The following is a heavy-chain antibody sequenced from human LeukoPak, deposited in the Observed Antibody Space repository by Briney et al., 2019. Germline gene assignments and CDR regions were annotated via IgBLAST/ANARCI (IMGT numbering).Heavy chain of an antibody. J-gene: IGHJ4*02. CDR2: ISSSSYI. CDR3: ARRRGDIAAAGAFDY. CDR1: GFTFSSYS. D-gene: IGHD6-13*01. V-gene: IGHV3-21*01. Sequence: AGGSLRLSCAASGFTFSSYSMNWVRQAPGKGLEWVSSISSSSYIYYADSVKGRFTISRDNAKNSLYLQMNSLRAEDTAVYYCARRRGDIAAAGAFDYWGQGTLVTVSS.